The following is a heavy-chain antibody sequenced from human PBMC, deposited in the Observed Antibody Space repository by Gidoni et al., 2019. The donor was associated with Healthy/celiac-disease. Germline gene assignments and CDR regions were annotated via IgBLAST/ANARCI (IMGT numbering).Heavy chain of an antibody. CDR1: GLTFAHYA. V-gene: IGHV3-9*01. J-gene: IGHJ4*02. CDR2: ISWNSGSI. CDR3: AKARYYDILTGYYLDY. D-gene: IGHD3-9*01. Sequence: SWAASGLTFAHYAMHWVRQPTGKALEWVSGISWNSGSIGYADSGKGRFTISRDNAKNSLYLQMNSLRAEDTALYYCAKARYYDILTGYYLDYWGQGTLVTVSS.